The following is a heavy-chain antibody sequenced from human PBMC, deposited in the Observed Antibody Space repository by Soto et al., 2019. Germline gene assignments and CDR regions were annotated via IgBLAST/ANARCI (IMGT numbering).Heavy chain of an antibody. CDR2: IYHSGST. V-gene: IGHV4-59*01. J-gene: IGHJ4*02. CDR3: ARVPAMREQLRWPRFDN. D-gene: IGHD4-17*01. CDR1: GGSISGYY. Sequence: QLQESGPGLVKPSETLSLTCTVSGGSISGYYWSWIRQPPGKGLEWIGYIYHSGSTKYNPSLKSRVTLSVDTSKNQFSLKLSPVTAADTAVYYCARVPAMREQLRWPRFDNWGLGTLVTVSS.